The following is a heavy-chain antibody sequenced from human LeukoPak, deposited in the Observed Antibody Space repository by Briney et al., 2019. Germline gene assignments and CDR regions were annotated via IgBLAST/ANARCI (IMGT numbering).Heavy chain of an antibody. CDR3: ARGAPGSYCSGGSCPYFDY. Sequence: ASVKVSCKASGYTFTGYYMHWVRQAPGQGLEWMGWINPNSGHTGYAQKFQGRVTMTRNTSISTAYMELSSLRSEDTAVYYCARGAPGSYCSGGSCPYFDYWGQGTLVSVSS. D-gene: IGHD2-15*01. V-gene: IGHV1-8*02. J-gene: IGHJ4*02. CDR2: INPNSGHT. CDR1: GYTFTGYY.